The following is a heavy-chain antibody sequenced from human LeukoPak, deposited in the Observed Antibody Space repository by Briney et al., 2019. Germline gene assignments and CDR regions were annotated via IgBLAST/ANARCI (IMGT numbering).Heavy chain of an antibody. V-gene: IGHV4-4*07. CDR1: GDSISSYY. Sequence: SETLSLTCTVSGDSISSYYWSWIRQPAGKGLEYIGHIYTSGSTNSNPSLKSRVTMSVDTSKNQFSLKLSSVSAADTAVYYCAKLGNQWELLLDYWGQGTLVTVSS. CDR3: AKLGNQWELLLDY. D-gene: IGHD1-26*01. CDR2: IYTSGST. J-gene: IGHJ4*02.